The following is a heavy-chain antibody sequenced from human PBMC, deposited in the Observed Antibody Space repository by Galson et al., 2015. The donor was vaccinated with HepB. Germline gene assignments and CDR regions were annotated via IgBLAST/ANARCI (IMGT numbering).Heavy chain of an antibody. J-gene: IGHJ3*02. CDR3: VKGGWELLDAFDI. CDR2: ISSNGGSA. V-gene: IGHV3-64D*06. Sequence: SLRLSCAASGFTFSSYAMHWVRQAPGKGLEYVSAISSNGGSAYYADSVKGRFTISRDKSKNTLYLQMSSLRTEDTAVYYCVKGGWELLDAFDIWGQGTMVTVSS. CDR1: GFTFSSYA. D-gene: IGHD2-15*01.